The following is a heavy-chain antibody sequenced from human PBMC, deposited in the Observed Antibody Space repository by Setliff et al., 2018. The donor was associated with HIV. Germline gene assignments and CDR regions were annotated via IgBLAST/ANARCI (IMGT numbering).Heavy chain of an antibody. J-gene: IGHJ6*02. CDR1: GGSISSSSYY. CDR3: ARDKGGYNFWSGYPYYYGMDV. V-gene: IGHV4-39*07. D-gene: IGHD3-3*01. Sequence: SETLSLTCTVSGGSISSSSYYWGWIRQPPGKGLEWIGSIYYSGSTYYNPSLKSRVTISVHTSKNQFSLKLSSVTAADTAVYYCARDKGGYNFWSGYPYYYGMDVWGQGTTVTVSS. CDR2: IYYSGST.